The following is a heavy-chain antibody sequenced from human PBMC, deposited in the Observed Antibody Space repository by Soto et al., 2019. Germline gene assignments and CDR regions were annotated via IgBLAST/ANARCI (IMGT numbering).Heavy chain of an antibody. CDR3: ARDLYRGILTGYYPVSQQNAFDI. D-gene: IGHD3-9*01. CDR2: IIPIFGTA. CDR1: VGTFSSYA. V-gene: IGHV1-69*13. J-gene: IGHJ3*02. Sequence: SVKVSCKASVGTFSSYAISWVRQAPGQGLEWMGGIIPIFGTANYAQKFQGRVTITADESTSTAYMELSSLRSEDTAVYYCARDLYRGILTGYYPVSQQNAFDIWGQGTMVTVSS.